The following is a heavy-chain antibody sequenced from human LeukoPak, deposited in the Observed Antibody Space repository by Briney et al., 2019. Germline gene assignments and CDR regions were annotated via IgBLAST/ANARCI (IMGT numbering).Heavy chain of an antibody. CDR3: ARRSDSGSDDGEDYFDY. V-gene: IGHV4-39*01. CDR1: GVSISSSTYY. Sequence: SETLSLTCTVSGVSISSSTYYWGWIRQPPGKGLEWIGSIYYSGRTHYNPSLKSRVTISVDASRNQFSLKLTSVTAADTAVYFCARRSDSGSDDGEDYFDYWGQGTLVTVSS. D-gene: IGHD1-26*01. J-gene: IGHJ4*02. CDR2: IYYSGRT.